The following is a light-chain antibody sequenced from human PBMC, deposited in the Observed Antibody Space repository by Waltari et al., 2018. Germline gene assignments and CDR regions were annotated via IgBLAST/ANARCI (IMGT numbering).Light chain of an antibody. CDR2: GNT. V-gene: IGLV1-40*01. CDR1: SSTFGGGYD. J-gene: IGLJ3*02. CDR3: QSFDNNLGGSV. Sequence: QSVLTQPPSMSGAPGQKVTIPCTGGSSTFGGGYDLHRYQQFPGAAPKLLIFGNTNRASGVPGRFSGSKSGTSASLAIAGLQSEDEAVYYCQSFDNNLGGSVFGGGTKLTVL.